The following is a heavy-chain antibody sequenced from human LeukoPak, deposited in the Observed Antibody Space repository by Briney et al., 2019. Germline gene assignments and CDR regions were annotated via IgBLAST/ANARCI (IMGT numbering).Heavy chain of an antibody. CDR1: GFTFSSYW. J-gene: IGHJ4*02. V-gene: IGHV3-74*01. Sequence: GGSLRLSCAASGFTFSSYWMHWVRQAPGKGLVWVSRINSDGSSTSYADSVKGRFTISRDNAKNTLYLQMNSLRAEDTAVYYCARGDVDSSITGTTTDHEGFDYWGQGTLVTVSS. CDR2: INSDGSST. D-gene: IGHD1-20*01. CDR3: ARGDVDSSITGTTTDHEGFDY.